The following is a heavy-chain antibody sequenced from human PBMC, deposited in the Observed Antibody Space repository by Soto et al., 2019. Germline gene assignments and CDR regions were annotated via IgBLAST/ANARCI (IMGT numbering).Heavy chain of an antibody. CDR2: FDPEDGET. CDR1: GYTLTELS. D-gene: IGHD3-22*01. V-gene: IGHV1-24*01. Sequence: ASVKVYCKVSGYTLTELSMHGVRQAPGKGLEWMGGFDPEDGETIYAQKFQGRVTMTEDTSTDTAYMELSSLRSEDTAVYYCAIHRSRYSDLYYCGQGSMVTVPS. J-gene: IGHJ4*02. CDR3: AIHRSRYSDLYY.